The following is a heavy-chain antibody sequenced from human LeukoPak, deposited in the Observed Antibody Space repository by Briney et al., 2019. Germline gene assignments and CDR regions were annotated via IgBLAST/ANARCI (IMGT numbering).Heavy chain of an antibody. J-gene: IGHJ4*02. V-gene: IGHV7-4-1*02. CDR2: INTNTGNP. Sequence: ASVKVSCKASGYTFTRYAINWLRQAPGQGLEWMGWINTNTGNPTYAQGFTGRFVFSLDTSVSTTYLQISSLKAEDTAIYYCARSNNDGDYLGVGFDYWGQGALVTVSS. CDR1: GYTFTRYA. D-gene: IGHD4-17*01. CDR3: ARSNNDGDYLGVGFDY.